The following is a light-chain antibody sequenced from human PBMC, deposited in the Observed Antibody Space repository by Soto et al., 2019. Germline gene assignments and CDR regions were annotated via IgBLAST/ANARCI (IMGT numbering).Light chain of an antibody. V-gene: IGLV2-14*01. J-gene: IGLJ1*01. Sequence: ALTQPASVSGSPGQSITISCTGTSSDVGGYNSVSWYRQDPGKAPKPMIYDVTNRPSGVSNRFSGSKSGNTASLTISGLQAEDEADYYCSSFTSDITYVFGTGTKATVL. CDR3: SSFTSDITYV. CDR1: SSDVGGYNS. CDR2: DVT.